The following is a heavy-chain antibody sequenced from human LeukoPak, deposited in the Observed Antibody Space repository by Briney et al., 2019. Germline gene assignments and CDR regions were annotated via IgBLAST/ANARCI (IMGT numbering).Heavy chain of an antibody. CDR1: GFTFSSYV. CDR3: AKRGPAGAGKSPDYFEY. J-gene: IGHJ4*02. Sequence: GGSLRLSCAASGFTFSSYVMSWVRQAPGKGLEWVSAITGSGDSTYYADSVKGRFTISRDNSKNTLYLQMNSLRAEDTAVYYCAKRGPAGAGKSPDYFEYWGQGTLVTVPS. V-gene: IGHV3-23*01. D-gene: IGHD6-19*01. CDR2: ITGSGDST.